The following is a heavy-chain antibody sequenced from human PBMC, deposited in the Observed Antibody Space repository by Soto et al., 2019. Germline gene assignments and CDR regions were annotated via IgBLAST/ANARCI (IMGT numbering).Heavy chain of an antibody. CDR2: IYYSGST. CDR1: GGSISSGGYY. V-gene: IGHV4-31*03. J-gene: IGHJ3*02. D-gene: IGHD1-26*01. Sequence: SETLSLTCTVSGGSISSGGYYWSWIRQHPGKGLEWIGYIYYSGSTYYNPSLKSRVTISVDTSKNQFSLKLSSVTAADTAVYYCGRGSYGTGDLDIWGQGTMVTVSS. CDR3: GRGSYGTGDLDI.